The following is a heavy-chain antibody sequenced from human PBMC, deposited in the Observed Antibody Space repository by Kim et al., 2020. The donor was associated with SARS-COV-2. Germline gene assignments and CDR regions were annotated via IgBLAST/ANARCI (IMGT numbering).Heavy chain of an antibody. CDR2: IHYSGNT. J-gene: IGHJ1*01. D-gene: IGHD3-10*01. V-gene: IGHV4-39*02. Sequence: SETLSLTCTVSGDSIRNNDYYWGWIRQSPGKGLEWIGYIHYSGNTYYNSSVESRATISIDTSQNHLSLRLSSVTDADTAFYYCATCSYDYCCFYIKYF. CDR3: ATCSYDYCCFYIKYF. CDR1: GDSIRNNDYY.